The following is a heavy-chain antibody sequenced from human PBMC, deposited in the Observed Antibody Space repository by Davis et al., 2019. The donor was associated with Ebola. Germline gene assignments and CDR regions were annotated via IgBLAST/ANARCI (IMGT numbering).Heavy chain of an antibody. CDR1: GYTFTSYG. V-gene: IGHV7-4-1*02. D-gene: IGHD4-23*01. J-gene: IGHJ1*01. Sequence: ASVKVSCKASGYTFTSYGMSWVRQAPGQGLEWMGRINTDTGNPTYAQAFMGRFVFSLDTSVTTAYLQISSLKADDTAVYYCATDELRSDWGQGTLVTVSS. CDR2: INTDTGNP. CDR3: ATDELRSD.